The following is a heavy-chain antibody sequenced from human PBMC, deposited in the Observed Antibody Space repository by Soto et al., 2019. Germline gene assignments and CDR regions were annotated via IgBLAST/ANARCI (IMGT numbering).Heavy chain of an antibody. Sequence: QVQLVESGGGVVQPGRSLRLSCAASGFTFSSYGMHWVRQAPGKGLEWVAVISYDGSEKYYVDSVKGRFTISRDNAKNSLYLQMNSLRAEDTAVYYCRMNYYDSSGFSPMLDYWGQGTLVTVSS. CDR3: RMNYYDSSGFSPMLDY. CDR2: ISYDGSEK. J-gene: IGHJ4*02. V-gene: IGHV3-30*03. D-gene: IGHD3-22*01. CDR1: GFTFSSYG.